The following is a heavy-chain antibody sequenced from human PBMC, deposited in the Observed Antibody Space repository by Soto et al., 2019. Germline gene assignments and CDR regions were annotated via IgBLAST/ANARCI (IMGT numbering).Heavy chain of an antibody. Sequence: GGSLRLSCAASGFTFSSYAMSWVRQAPGKGLEWVSAISGSGGSTYYADSVKGRFTISRDNSKNTLYLQMNSLRAEDTAVYYCAKDPLPYMYGDYTNWFDPWGQGTLVTVSS. D-gene: IGHD4-17*01. CDR2: ISGSGGST. V-gene: IGHV3-23*01. J-gene: IGHJ5*02. CDR1: GFTFSSYA. CDR3: AKDPLPYMYGDYTNWFDP.